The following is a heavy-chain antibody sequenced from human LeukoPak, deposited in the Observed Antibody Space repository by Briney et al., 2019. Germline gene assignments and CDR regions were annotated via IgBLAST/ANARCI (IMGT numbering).Heavy chain of an antibody. CDR2: INSDGTSL. CDR3: ARIRHYYDSSPHLDY. Sequence: GGSLRLSCAASGFTLNTYWMNWVRQAPGKGLVWVSRINSDGTSLTYADSVKGRFTVSRDNAKNTLYLQMNSLRAEDTAVYYCARIRHYYDSSPHLDYWGQGTLVTVSS. J-gene: IGHJ4*02. CDR1: GFTLNTYW. V-gene: IGHV3-74*03. D-gene: IGHD3-22*01.